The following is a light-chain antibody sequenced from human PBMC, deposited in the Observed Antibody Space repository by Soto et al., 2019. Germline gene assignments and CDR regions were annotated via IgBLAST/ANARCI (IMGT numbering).Light chain of an antibody. J-gene: IGKJ1*01. Sequence: DIQMTQSPSTLSASVGDRVTITCRASQSIGSWLAWYQQKPGKAPKLLIYDASSLESGVPSRFSGSGSGTEFTLTISSLQPDDFATYYCQQYNSYSGVWTFGQGTKVEIK. V-gene: IGKV1-5*01. CDR3: QQYNSYSGVWT. CDR2: DAS. CDR1: QSIGSW.